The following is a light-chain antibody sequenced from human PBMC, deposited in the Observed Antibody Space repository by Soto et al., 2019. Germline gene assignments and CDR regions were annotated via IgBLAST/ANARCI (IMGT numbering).Light chain of an antibody. CDR1: SGSVSTNYY. CDR3: VLYMGSGIPPV. CDR2: STD. V-gene: IGLV8-61*01. Sequence: QTVVTQEPSFSVSPGGTVTLTCGLSSGSVSTNYYPSWYQPTPGQSQRTLIYSTDIRSSRVPDRFSGSILGNKAALTITGAQADDESGYFCVLYMGSGIPPVFGGGTKLTVL. J-gene: IGLJ3*02.